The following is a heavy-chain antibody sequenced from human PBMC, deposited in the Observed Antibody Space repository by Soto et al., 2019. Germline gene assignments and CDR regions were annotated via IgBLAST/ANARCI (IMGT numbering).Heavy chain of an antibody. CDR2: INHSGST. D-gene: IGHD1-20*01. Sequence: SETLSLTCAVYGGSFSGYYWSWIRQPPGKGLEWIGEINHSGSTNYNPSLKSRVTISVDTSKNQFSLKLSSVTAADTAVYYCARGRGQEITGTIDYFDYWGQGTLVTVSS. V-gene: IGHV4-34*01. J-gene: IGHJ4*02. CDR3: ARGRGQEITGTIDYFDY. CDR1: GGSFSGYY.